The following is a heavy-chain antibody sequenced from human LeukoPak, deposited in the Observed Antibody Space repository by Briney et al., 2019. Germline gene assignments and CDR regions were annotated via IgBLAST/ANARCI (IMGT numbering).Heavy chain of an antibody. J-gene: IGHJ4*02. D-gene: IGHD6-19*01. V-gene: IGHV4-59*08. CDR3: ARHHSSGWYES. CDR2: IYYSGST. CDR1: GGSISSYY. Sequence: PSETLSLTCTVSGGSISSYYWIWIRQPPGKGREWIGYIYYSGSTNYNPSLKRRVTISVDTSKNQFSLKLSSVTAADTAVYYCARHHSSGWYESWGQGTLVTVSS.